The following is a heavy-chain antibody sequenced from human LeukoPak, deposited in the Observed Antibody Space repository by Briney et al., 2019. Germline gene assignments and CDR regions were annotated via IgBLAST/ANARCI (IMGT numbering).Heavy chain of an antibody. V-gene: IGHV3-66*01. J-gene: IGHJ4*02. Sequence: PGGSLRLSCAASGFTVSSNYMSWVRQAPGKGLEWVSVIYSGGSTYYADSVKGRFTISRDNSKNTLYLQMNSLRAEDTAVYYCARGPHSSGYYYEPYFDYWGQGTLVTVSS. CDR2: IYSGGST. D-gene: IGHD3-22*01. CDR1: GFTVSSNY. CDR3: ARGPHSSGYYYEPYFDY.